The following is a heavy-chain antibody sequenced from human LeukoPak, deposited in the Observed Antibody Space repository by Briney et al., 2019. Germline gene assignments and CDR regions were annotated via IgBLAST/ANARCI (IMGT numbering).Heavy chain of an antibody. J-gene: IGHJ6*03. V-gene: IGHV4-34*01. D-gene: IGHD2-2*01. CDR3: ARLKCSSTSCFYYYYMDV. Sequence: SETLSLTCAVYGGSFSGDYWSWIRPPPGKGLEWIGEINHSGRTNYKPSLKSRVTISVDTSKNQFSLKLNSVTAADTAVYYCARLKCSSTSCFYYYYMDVWGKGTTVTISS. CDR2: INHSGRT. CDR1: GGSFSGDY.